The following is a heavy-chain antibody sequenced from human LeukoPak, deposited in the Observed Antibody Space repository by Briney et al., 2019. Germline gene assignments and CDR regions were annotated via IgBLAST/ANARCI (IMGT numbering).Heavy chain of an antibody. J-gene: IGHJ4*02. CDR1: GYTFTSYD. V-gene: IGHV1-2*02. CDR3: ARLPRVSNCFDY. D-gene: IGHD1-1*01. Sequence: ASVKVSCKASGYTFTSYDINWVRQATGQGLEWMGWINPNSGGTNYAQKFQGRVTMTRDTSISTAYMELSRLRSDDTAVYYCARLPRVSNCFDYWGQGTLVTVSS. CDR2: INPNSGGT.